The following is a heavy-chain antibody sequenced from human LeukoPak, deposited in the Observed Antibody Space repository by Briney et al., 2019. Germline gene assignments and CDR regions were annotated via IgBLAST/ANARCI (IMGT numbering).Heavy chain of an antibody. Sequence: SETLSLTCAVYGGSFSGYYWSWLRQPPGKGLEWSGEINQSGSNNYNPSLNSPVTISVGTSKHQCSLKLSSVTAADTAVYYCARVRGIWGQGTMVTVSS. CDR2: INQSGSN. CDR1: GGSFSGYY. J-gene: IGHJ3*02. V-gene: IGHV4-34*01. CDR3: ARVRGI.